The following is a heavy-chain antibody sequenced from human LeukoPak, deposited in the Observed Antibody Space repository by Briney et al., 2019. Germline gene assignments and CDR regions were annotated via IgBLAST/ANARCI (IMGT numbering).Heavy chain of an antibody. J-gene: IGHJ6*03. Sequence: PGGSLRLSCAASGFTFSSYEMNWVRQAPGKGLDWVSYISTSGSTIYYADSVKGRFTFSRDNAKNSLYLQMNSLRAEDTAVYYCARGSDYMDVWGKGTTVTISS. CDR3: ARGSDYMDV. V-gene: IGHV3-48*03. CDR2: ISTSGSTI. CDR1: GFTFSSYE.